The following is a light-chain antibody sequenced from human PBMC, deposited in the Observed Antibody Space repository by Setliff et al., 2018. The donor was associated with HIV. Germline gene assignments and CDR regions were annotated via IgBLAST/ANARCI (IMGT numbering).Light chain of an antibody. Sequence: QSALTQPASVSGSPGQSITISCTGTSSDVGGYSYVSWYQQHPGKALKLIIYEVRNRPSGVSNRFSGSKSGNTASLTISGLQAEDEADYYCSSYAITNTLPFGTGTKVTVL. V-gene: IGLV2-14*01. J-gene: IGLJ1*01. CDR2: EVR. CDR1: SSDVGGYSY. CDR3: SSYAITNTLP.